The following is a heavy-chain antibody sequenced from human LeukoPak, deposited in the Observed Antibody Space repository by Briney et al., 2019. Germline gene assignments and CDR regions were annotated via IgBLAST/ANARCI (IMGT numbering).Heavy chain of an antibody. J-gene: IGHJ4*02. V-gene: IGHV3-30*02. CDR3: ARDDRIGAAGTFDY. CDR2: IRSDGSNQ. CDR1: GFTFSTYG. D-gene: IGHD6-13*01. Sequence: PGGSLRLSCAASGFTFSTYGMHWVRQAPGKGLEWVAFIRSDGSNQYYADSVKGRFTISRDNSKNTLYLQMNSLRPEDTAVYYCARDDRIGAAGTFDYWGQGTLVTVSS.